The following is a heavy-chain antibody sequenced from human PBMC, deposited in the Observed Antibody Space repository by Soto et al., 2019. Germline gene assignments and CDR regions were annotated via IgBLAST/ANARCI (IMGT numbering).Heavy chain of an antibody. V-gene: IGHV3-53*01. CDR3: RYRSSYYYGMDV. CDR2: IYSGGST. J-gene: IGHJ6*02. CDR1: GFTFNSYV. D-gene: IGHD6-6*01. Sequence: GGSLRLSCAASGFTFNSYVMTWVRQAPGKGLEWVSVIYSGGSTYYADSVKGRFTISRDNSKNTLYLQMNSLRAEDTAVYYCRYRSSYYYGMDVWGQGTTVTVSS.